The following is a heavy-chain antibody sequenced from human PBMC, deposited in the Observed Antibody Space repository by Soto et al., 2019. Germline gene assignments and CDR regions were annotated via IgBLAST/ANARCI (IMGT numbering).Heavy chain of an antibody. J-gene: IGHJ5*02. Sequence: EVQLLESGGGLVQPGGSLRLSCAASGFTFSSYAMSWVRQAPGKGLEWVSAISGSGGSTYYADSVKGRFTISRDNSKNPLYLQMNTLRAEDTAVYSCAKDAPPYYDFWGVYPPVGYWSDPWGKGTLVTVSS. D-gene: IGHD3-3*01. CDR3: AKDAPPYYDFWGVYPPVGYWSDP. CDR2: ISGSGGST. V-gene: IGHV3-23*01. CDR1: GFTFSSYA.